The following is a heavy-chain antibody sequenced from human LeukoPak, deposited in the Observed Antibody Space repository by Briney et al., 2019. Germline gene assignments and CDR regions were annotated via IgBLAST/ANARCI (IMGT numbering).Heavy chain of an antibody. CDR3: ARRPYYYDTSGYYFLDY. CDR2: IYPGDSDT. Sequence: GESLKISCKGSGYSFTTYWIGWVRQMPGKGLEWMGIIYPGDSDTRYSPSFQGQVTISADKSISTAYLQWSSLKASDTAMYYCARRPYYYDTSGYYFLDYWGQGTLVTVSS. V-gene: IGHV5-51*01. D-gene: IGHD3-22*01. CDR1: GYSFTTYW. J-gene: IGHJ4*02.